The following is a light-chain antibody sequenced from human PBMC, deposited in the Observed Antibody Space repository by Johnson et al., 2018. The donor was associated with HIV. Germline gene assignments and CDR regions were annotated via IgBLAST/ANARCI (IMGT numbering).Light chain of an antibody. CDR1: SSNIGNNY. V-gene: IGLV1-51*02. CDR3: GTWDSSLSAYV. Sequence: QSVLTQPPSVSAAPGQKVTISCSGSSSNIGNNYVSWYQQLPGTAPKLLIYETNKRPSGIPDRFSGSKSGTSATLGITGLQTGDEADYYCGTWDSSLSAYVSGTGTKVTVL. CDR2: ETN. J-gene: IGLJ1*01.